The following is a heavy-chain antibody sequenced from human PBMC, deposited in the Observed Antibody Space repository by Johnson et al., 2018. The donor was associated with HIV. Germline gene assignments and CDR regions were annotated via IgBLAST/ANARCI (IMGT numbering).Heavy chain of an antibody. CDR1: GFTLSSYW. J-gene: IGHJ3*01. CDR3: ARDYNGAFDV. Sequence: EVQLMESGGGVVQPGGSLRLSCAATGFTLSSYWMSWVRQAPGKGLEWVANIKQDGSEKYYVDSVKGRFTISRDNSKNAMSLQMNSLRAEDTAVYYCARDYNGAFDVWGQGTLVTVSS. D-gene: IGHD5-24*01. V-gene: IGHV3-7*01. CDR2: IKQDGSEK.